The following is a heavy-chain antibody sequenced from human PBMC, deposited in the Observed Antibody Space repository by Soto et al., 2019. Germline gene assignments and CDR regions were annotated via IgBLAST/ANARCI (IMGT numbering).Heavy chain of an antibody. D-gene: IGHD3-22*01. CDR3: ARARGYDSSGYYPRPYFDY. CDR2: IYYSGST. V-gene: IGHV4-31*03. Sequence: QVQLQESGPGLVKPSQTLSLTCTVSGGSISSGGYYWSWIRQHPGKGLEWIGYIYYSGSTYYNPSLKSRVTISVDTSKNQFTLKLSSVTAVDTAVYYCARARGYDSSGYYPRPYFDYWGQGTLVTVSS. J-gene: IGHJ4*02. CDR1: GGSISSGGYY.